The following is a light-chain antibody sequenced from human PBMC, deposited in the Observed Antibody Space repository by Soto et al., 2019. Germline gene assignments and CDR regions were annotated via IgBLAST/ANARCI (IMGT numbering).Light chain of an antibody. CDR3: TAYTARSTLV. CDR2: EVT. Sequence: QSALTQPASVSGSPGQSITISCTGTSGDIGSYTYVSWYQQYPGKAPKLLISEVTNRPSGVSNRFSGSKSGNTASLTISGLQAEDEAHYYCTAYTARSTLVFGGGTKLTVL. J-gene: IGLJ3*02. CDR1: SGDIGSYTY. V-gene: IGLV2-14*01.